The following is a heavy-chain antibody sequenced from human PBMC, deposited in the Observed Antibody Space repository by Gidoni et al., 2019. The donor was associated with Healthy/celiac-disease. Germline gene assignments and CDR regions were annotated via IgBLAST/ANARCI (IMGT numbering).Heavy chain of an antibody. CDR2: ISYDGSNK. D-gene: IGHD6-13*01. CDR3: ARDNSSSSCLDY. J-gene: IGHJ4*02. V-gene: IGHV3-30*01. CDR1: GFTFSSYA. Sequence: QVQLVESVGGVVQPGRSLRPSCAASGFTFSSYAMHWVRQAPGKGLEWVAVISYDGSNKYYADAVKVRFTISRDNSKNTLYLQMNSLRAEDTAVYYCARDNSSSSCLDYWGQGTLVTVSS.